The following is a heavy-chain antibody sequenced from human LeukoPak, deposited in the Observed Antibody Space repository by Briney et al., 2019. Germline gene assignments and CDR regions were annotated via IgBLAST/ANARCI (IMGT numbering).Heavy chain of an antibody. V-gene: IGHV3-20*04. CDR3: ARDDLPDENDAFDI. J-gene: IGHJ3*02. CDR1: GFTFDDYG. CDR2: INWNGGST. Sequence: PGGSLRLSCAASGFTFDDYGMSWVRHAPGKGLEWVSGINWNGGSTVYADSVKGRFTISRDNAKNSLYLQMNSLRAEDTALYYCARDDLPDENDAFDIWGQGTMVTVSS.